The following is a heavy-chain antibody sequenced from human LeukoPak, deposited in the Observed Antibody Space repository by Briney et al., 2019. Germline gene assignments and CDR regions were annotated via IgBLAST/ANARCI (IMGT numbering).Heavy chain of an antibody. CDR1: GGSFSGYY. Sequence: SETLSLTCAVYGGSFSGYYWSWIRQPPGKGLEWIGEINHSGSTNYNPSLKSRVSISVDTSKNQFSLKLSSVTAADTAVYYCARRRSYGWDFDYWGQGTLVTVSS. D-gene: IGHD5-18*01. CDR3: ARRRSYGWDFDY. J-gene: IGHJ4*02. CDR2: INHSGST. V-gene: IGHV4-34*01.